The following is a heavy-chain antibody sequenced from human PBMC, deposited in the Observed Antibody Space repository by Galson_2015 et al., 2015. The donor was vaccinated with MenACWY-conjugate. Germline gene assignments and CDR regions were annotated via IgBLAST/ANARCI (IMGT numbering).Heavy chain of an antibody. CDR1: GSTFTAYG. J-gene: IGHJ4*02. CDR2: LRSDGSDL. V-gene: IGHV3-30*02. D-gene: IGHD2-21*02. Sequence: SLRLSCAASGSTFTAYGMHWVRQAPGKGLEWVAFLRSDGSDLYYADSVKARFIISRDNSKNTLYHQMSSLRTEDTATYYCTKDPIYCSGDCPAEQYWGQGTLVTVSS. CDR3: TKDPIYCSGDCPAEQY.